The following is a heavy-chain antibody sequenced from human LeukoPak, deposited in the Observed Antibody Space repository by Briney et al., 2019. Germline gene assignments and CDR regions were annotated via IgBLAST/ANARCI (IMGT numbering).Heavy chain of an antibody. CDR1: GGSFSGFY. CDR2: ISPSGGT. V-gene: IGHV4-34*01. J-gene: IGHJ6*02. CDR3: AAGYFDWLGDYYGMDV. Sequence: SETLSLTCAVDGGSFSGFYWSWIRQPPGKGLEWIGQISPSGGTIYNPSLESRVTISVDTSKRQLSLKMNSVTAADTAVYYCAAGYFDWLGDYYGMDVWGQGTTVTVSS. D-gene: IGHD3-9*01.